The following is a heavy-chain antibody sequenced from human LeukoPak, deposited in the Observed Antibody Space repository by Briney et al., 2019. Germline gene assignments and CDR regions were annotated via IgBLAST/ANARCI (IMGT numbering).Heavy chain of an antibody. CDR1: GYTFITYG. V-gene: IGHV1-18*01. CDR3: AREGYCSGGSCRSGIIDG. CDR2: ISPYNGNT. Sequence: GASVKFSCKASGYTFITYGISWVRQAPGQGLEWMGWISPYNGNTNYAQKIQGRLTMTTDTSTSTAYMELRSLRSVDTAVYYCAREGYCSGGSCRSGIIDGGGQGTSVTVSS. J-gene: IGHJ6*02. D-gene: IGHD2-15*01.